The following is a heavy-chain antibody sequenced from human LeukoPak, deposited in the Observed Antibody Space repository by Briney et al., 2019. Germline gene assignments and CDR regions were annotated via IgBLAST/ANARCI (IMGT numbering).Heavy chain of an antibody. Sequence: GRSLRLSCAASGFTFSNAWMSWVRQAPGKGLEWVGRIKSKTDGGTTDYAAPVKGRFTISRDDSKNTLYLQMNSLKTEDTAVYYCTTLPPLQAPRTFDYWGQGTLVTVSS. CDR2: IKSKTDGGTT. J-gene: IGHJ4*02. CDR3: TTLPPLQAPRTFDY. CDR1: GFTFSNAW. V-gene: IGHV3-15*01. D-gene: IGHD4-11*01.